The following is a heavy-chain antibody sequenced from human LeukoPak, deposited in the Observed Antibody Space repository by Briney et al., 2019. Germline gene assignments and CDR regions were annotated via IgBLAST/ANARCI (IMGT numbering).Heavy chain of an antibody. D-gene: IGHD3-22*01. Sequence: GGSLRLSCAASGFTFSSYAMSWVRQAPGKGLEWVSVISGSGDSTYYADSVKGRFTISRDNSKNTLYLQMNSLRAEDTAVYYCAKDWGYSSGWDYWGQGTLVTVSS. J-gene: IGHJ4*02. CDR1: GFTFSSYA. V-gene: IGHV3-23*01. CDR2: ISGSGDST. CDR3: AKDWGYSSGWDY.